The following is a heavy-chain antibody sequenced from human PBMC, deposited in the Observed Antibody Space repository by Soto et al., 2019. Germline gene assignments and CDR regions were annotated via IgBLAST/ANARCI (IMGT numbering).Heavy chain of an antibody. V-gene: IGHV1-69*13. D-gene: IGHD2-15*01. CDR3: ASGYCSGGSCSRYYYYYGMDV. Sequence: SVKVSCKASGGTFSSYAISWVRQAPGQGLEWMGGIIPIFGTANYAQKFQGRVTITADESTSTAYMELSSLRSEDTAVYYCASGYCSGGSCSRYYYYYGMDVWGQGTTVTVSS. J-gene: IGHJ6*02. CDR1: GGTFSSYA. CDR2: IIPIFGTA.